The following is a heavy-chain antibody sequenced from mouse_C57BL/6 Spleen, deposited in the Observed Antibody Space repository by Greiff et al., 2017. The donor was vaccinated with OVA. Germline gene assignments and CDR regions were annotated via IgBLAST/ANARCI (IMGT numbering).Heavy chain of an antibody. V-gene: IGHV5-17*01. CDR2: ISSGSSTI. CDR1: GFTFSDYG. Sequence: EVQLVEPGGGLVKPGASLKLSCAASGFTFSDYGMHWVRQGPEKGLEWVAYISSGSSTINYADTVKGRFTLSRDTAKNTLFLQMTSLRSEDTAMYYCARAGFGDWGQGTTLTVSS. D-gene: IGHD3-1*01. J-gene: IGHJ2*01. CDR3: ARAGFGD.